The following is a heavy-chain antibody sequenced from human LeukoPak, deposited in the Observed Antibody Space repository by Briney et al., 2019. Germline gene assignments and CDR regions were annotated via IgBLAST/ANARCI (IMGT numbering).Heavy chain of an antibody. CDR2: IDAGNGNT. CDR3: ASAGPGDYYYYYGMDV. CDR1: GYTFTSYA. V-gene: IGHV1-3*01. Sequence: GASVKVSCKASGYTFTSYAMHWVRQAPGQRLEWMGWIDAGNGNTKYSQKFQGRVTITRDTSASTAYMELSGLRSEDTAVYYCASAGPGDYYYYYGMDVWGQGTTVTVSS. D-gene: IGHD1-14*01. J-gene: IGHJ6*02.